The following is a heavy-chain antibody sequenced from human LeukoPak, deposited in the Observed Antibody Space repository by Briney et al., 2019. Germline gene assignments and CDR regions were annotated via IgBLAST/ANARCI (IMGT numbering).Heavy chain of an antibody. CDR1: GGSISSSSYY. D-gene: IGHD3-10*01. J-gene: IGHJ4*02. V-gene: IGHV4-39*07. Sequence: SETLSLTCTVSGGSISSSSYYWGWIRQPPGKGLEWIGSIYYSGSTYYNPSLKSRVTISVDTSKNQFSLKLSSVTAADTAVYYCARDFRGAPSGVNYFDYWGQGTLVTVSS. CDR3: ARDFRGAPSGVNYFDY. CDR2: IYYSGST.